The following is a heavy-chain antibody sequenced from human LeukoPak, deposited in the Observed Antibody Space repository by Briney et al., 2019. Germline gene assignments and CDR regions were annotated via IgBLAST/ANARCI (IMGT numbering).Heavy chain of an antibody. J-gene: IGHJ4*02. V-gene: IGHV3-30*01. CDR3: ARNRGGSSGSPNFDY. Sequence: GRSLRLSCAASGFTFSSYAMHWVRQAPGKGLEWVAVISYDGSNNYYADSVKGRFTISRDNSKNTLYLQMNSLRAEDTAVYYCARNRGGSSGSPNFDYWGQGTLVTVSS. D-gene: IGHD3-22*01. CDR2: ISYDGSNN. CDR1: GFTFSSYA.